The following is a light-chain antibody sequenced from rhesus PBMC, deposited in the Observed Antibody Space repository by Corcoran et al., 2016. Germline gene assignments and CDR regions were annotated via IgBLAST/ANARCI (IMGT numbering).Light chain of an antibody. Sequence: DIQMTQSPSSLSASVGDRVTITCRASQVIGDYLSWYQQKPGKPPKRLIYAAYTLENGVPSRFSGSGSGTEFTLTISSLQPEDFATYYCLQAYNTPYIFGQGTKVDIK. CDR1: QVIGDY. CDR2: AAY. J-gene: IGKJ2*01. V-gene: IGKV1-36*02. CDR3: LQAYNTPYI.